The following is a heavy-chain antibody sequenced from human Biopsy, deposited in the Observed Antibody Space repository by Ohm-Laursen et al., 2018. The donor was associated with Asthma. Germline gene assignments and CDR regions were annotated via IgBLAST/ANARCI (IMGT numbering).Heavy chain of an antibody. J-gene: IGHJ4*02. CDR1: GFTFSSYA. CDR2: ISGSGGST. Sequence: LSLTCAASGFTFSSYAMSWVRQAPGKGLEWVSAISGSGGSTYYADSVKGRFTISRDNSKNTLYLQMNSLRAEDTAVYYCAKDKRYSGSYFDYWGQGTLVTVSS. CDR3: AKDKRYSGSYFDY. D-gene: IGHD1-26*01. V-gene: IGHV3-23*01.